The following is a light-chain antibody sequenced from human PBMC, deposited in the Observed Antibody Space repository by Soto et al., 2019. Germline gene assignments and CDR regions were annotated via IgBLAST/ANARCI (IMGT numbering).Light chain of an antibody. V-gene: IGLV2-23*01. J-gene: IGLJ3*02. Sequence: QSALTQPASVSGSPGQSITISCTGTNSDVGTYELVSWYQQHPGRAPKLMIYEGSKRPSGVSNRFSVSKSGDTASLTISGLQAEDEANYYCCSYAASSALWVFGGGTKLTVL. CDR3: CSYAASSALWV. CDR2: EGS. CDR1: NSDVGTYEL.